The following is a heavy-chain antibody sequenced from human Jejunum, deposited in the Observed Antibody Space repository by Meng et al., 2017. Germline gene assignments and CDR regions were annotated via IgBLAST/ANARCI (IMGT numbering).Heavy chain of an antibody. J-gene: IGHJ4*02. V-gene: IGHV3-49*04. Sequence: GESLKISCTVSGFTIGDYGMSWVRQAPGKGLEWVGFIRSKGYGGTTEYAASVRGRFTISRDDSKGIAYLQMNSLKTEDTGVYYCSRDRGHDFWNSANRIAHWGQGTLVTVSS. D-gene: IGHD3-3*01. CDR2: IRSKGYGGTT. CDR3: SRDRGHDFWNSANRIAH. CDR1: GFTIGDYG.